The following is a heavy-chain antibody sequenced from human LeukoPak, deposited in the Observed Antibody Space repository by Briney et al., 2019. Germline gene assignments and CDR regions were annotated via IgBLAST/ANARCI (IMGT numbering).Heavy chain of an antibody. CDR3: ARAQNGYCSGGSCSYFDY. CDR1: GFTFSSYG. D-gene: IGHD2-15*01. J-gene: IGHJ4*02. CDR2: TSSSSSYI. Sequence: PGGSLRLSCAASGFTFSSYGMNWVRQAPGKGLEWVSSTSSSSSYIYYADSVKGRFTISRDNAKNSLYLQMNSLRAEDTAVYYCARAQNGYCSGGSCSYFDYWGQGTLVTVSS. V-gene: IGHV3-21*01.